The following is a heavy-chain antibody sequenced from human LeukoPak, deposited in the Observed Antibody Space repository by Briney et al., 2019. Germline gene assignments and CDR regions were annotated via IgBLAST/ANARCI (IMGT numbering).Heavy chain of an antibody. J-gene: IGHJ1*01. CDR2: IYYSGST. CDR1: GGSISSGDYY. V-gene: IGHV4-30-4*01. CDR3: ARGSRWELLVGYFQH. Sequence: SQTLSLTCTVSGGSISSGDYYWSWIRQPPGKGLEWIGYIYYSGSTYYNPSLKSRVTISVDTSKSQFSLKLSSVTATDTAVYYCARGSRWELLVGYFQHWGQGTLVTVSS. D-gene: IGHD1-26*01.